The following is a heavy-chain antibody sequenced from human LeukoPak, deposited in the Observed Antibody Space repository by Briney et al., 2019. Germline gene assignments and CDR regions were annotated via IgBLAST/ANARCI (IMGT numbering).Heavy chain of an antibody. CDR1: GVSISSSSYY. Sequence: KPSETLSLTCTVSGVSISSSSYYWGRIRQPPGKGLEWIGSIYYSGSTYYNPSLKSRVTISVDTSKNQYSLKLSSVTAADTAVYYCARARPLSIAALDWFDPWGQGTLVTVSS. CDR3: ARARPLSIAALDWFDP. D-gene: IGHD6-6*01. CDR2: IYYSGST. V-gene: IGHV4-39*07. J-gene: IGHJ5*02.